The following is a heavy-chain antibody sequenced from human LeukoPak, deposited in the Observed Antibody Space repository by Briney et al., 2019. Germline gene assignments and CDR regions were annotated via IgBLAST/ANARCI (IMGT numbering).Heavy chain of an antibody. Sequence: SETLSLTCAVYGGSFSGYYWSWIRQPPGKGLEWIGYIYHSGSTNYNPSLKSRATISIDTSKNQFSLNLRYVTAADTAVYYCARDEDNSGRYYYYMDVWGKGTTVTVSS. J-gene: IGHJ6*03. CDR3: ARDEDNSGRYYYYMDV. D-gene: IGHD3-22*01. CDR1: GGSFSGYY. CDR2: IYHSGST. V-gene: IGHV4-34*11.